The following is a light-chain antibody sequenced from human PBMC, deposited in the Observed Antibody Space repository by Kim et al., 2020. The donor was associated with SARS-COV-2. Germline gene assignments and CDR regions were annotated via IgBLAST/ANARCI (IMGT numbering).Light chain of an antibody. J-gene: IGLJ1*01. CDR1: KLGDKY. Sequence: SYELTQPPSVSASPGQTASITCSGDKLGDKYACWYQQKPGQSPVLVIYQDSKRPSGIPERFSGSNSGNTATLTISGTQAMDEADYYCQAWDSSTLFVFGT. V-gene: IGLV3-1*01. CDR2: QDS. CDR3: QAWDSSTLFV.